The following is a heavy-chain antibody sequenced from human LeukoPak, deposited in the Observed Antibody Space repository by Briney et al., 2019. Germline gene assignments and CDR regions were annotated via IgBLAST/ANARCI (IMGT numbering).Heavy chain of an antibody. CDR3: ARDLTSLTGAFDI. CDR2: IYYSGST. Sequence: KSSETLSLTCTVSGGSISDYYWNWIRQPPGKGLEWIGLIYYSGSTNYNASLQSRVTISVDTTKNQCSLKLSSVTAADTAVYYCARDLTSLTGAFDIWGQGTMVTVSS. CDR1: GGSISDYY. D-gene: IGHD1/OR15-1a*01. J-gene: IGHJ3*02. V-gene: IGHV4-59*01.